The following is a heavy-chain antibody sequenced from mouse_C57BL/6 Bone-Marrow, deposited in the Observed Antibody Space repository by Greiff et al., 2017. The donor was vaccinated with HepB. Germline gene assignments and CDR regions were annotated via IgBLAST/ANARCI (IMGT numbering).Heavy chain of an antibody. V-gene: IGHV1-59*01. Sequence: QVQLQQSGAELVRPGTSVKLSCKAFGYTFTSYWMHWVKQRPGQGLEWIGVIDPSDSYTNYNQKFKGKATLTVDTSSSTAYMQLSSLTSEDSAVYYCAREDYAPYYFDYWGQGTTLTVSS. J-gene: IGHJ2*01. CDR2: IDPSDSYT. CDR3: AREDYAPYYFDY. D-gene: IGHD2-4*01. CDR1: GYTFTSYW.